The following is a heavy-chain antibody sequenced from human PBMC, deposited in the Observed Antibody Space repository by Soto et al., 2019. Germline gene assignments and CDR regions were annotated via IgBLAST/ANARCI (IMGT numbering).Heavy chain of an antibody. V-gene: IGHV1-46*01. Sequence: VKVSCKASGYTFTSYYMHWVRQAPGQGLEWMGIINPSGGSTSYAQKFQGRVTMTRDTSTSTVYMELSSLRSEDTAVYYCATEDYGDYVHYYWGQGTLVTVSS. CDR2: INPSGGST. CDR1: GYTFTSYY. CDR3: ATEDYGDYVHYY. J-gene: IGHJ4*02. D-gene: IGHD4-17*01.